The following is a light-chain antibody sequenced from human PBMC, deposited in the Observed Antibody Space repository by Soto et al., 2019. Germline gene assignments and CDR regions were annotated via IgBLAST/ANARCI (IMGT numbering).Light chain of an antibody. CDR1: QSLSSSY. Sequence: EIVLTQSPGTLSLSPGEGATLSCRASQSLSSSYLAWYQQKPGQAPRLLIYGASSRATGVPDRFSGSGSGTDFTLTISSLEPEDFAMYYCQQYYNSRTFGQGTKVDIK. V-gene: IGKV3-20*01. CDR3: QQYYNSRT. J-gene: IGKJ1*01. CDR2: GAS.